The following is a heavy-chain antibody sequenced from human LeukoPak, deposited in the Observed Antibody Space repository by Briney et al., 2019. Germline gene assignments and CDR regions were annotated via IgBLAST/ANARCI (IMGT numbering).Heavy chain of an antibody. V-gene: IGHV4-61*09. J-gene: IGHJ4*02. CDR3: ARNFGGGDSSGPYY. D-gene: IGHD3-22*01. Sequence: SETLSLTCTVSGGSISSRSYCWSWIRQPAGKGLEWIGHVHISGSTNYNSSLKSRVTISVDTSKNQFSLKLSSVTAADTALYYCARNFGGGDSSGPYYWGQGTLVTVSS. CDR1: GGSISSRSYC. CDR2: VHISGST.